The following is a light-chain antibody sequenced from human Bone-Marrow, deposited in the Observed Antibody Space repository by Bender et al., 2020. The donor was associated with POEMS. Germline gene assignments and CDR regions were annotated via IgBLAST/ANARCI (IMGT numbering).Light chain of an antibody. CDR2: DNN. Sequence: SVLTQPPSASGTPGQRVTISCSGSYSNIGSNPVNWYQQLPGTAPKLLIYDNNQWPSGVPARFSGSKSGTSASLAISGLQSEDEADYYCAAWDDSLNGYVFGTGTKVTVL. CDR1: YSNIGSNP. V-gene: IGLV1-44*01. J-gene: IGLJ1*01. CDR3: AAWDDSLNGYV.